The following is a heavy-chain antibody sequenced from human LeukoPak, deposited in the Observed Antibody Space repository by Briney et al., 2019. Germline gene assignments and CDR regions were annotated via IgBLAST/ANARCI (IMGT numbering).Heavy chain of an antibody. V-gene: IGHV4-39*07. CDR3: ANNVDTAHVSANY. Sequence: PSETLSLTCTVAGGSIATNIYSWGWIRQPPGKGLDWIGITYSSGSTFYNPSLKSRITISVDTSKNQSSLKLSSVTAADTAVYYCANNVDTAHVSANYWGQGTLVTVSS. D-gene: IGHD5-18*01. J-gene: IGHJ4*02. CDR1: GGSIATNIYS. CDR2: TYSSGST.